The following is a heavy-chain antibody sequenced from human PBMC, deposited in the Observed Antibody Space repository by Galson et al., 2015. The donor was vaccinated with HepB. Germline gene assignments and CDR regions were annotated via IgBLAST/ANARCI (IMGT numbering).Heavy chain of an antibody. D-gene: IGHD3-22*01. CDR3: ARDFLKFHLVVMNAFDI. V-gene: IGHV1-18*01. CDR2: ISAYNGNT. CDR1: GYTFTSYG. Sequence: SVKVSCKASGYTFTSYGISWVRQAPGQGLEWMGWISAYNGNTNYAQKLQGRVTMTTDTSTSTAYMELRSLRSDDTAVYYCARDFLKFHLVVMNAFDIWGQGTMVTVSS. J-gene: IGHJ3*02.